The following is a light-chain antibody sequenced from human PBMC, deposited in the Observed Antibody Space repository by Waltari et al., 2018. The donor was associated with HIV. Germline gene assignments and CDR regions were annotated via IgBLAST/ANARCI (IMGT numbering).Light chain of an antibody. CDR1: SSNIGAGYD. V-gene: IGLV1-40*01. CDR3: QSYDSSLSGGV. J-gene: IGLJ3*02. CDR2: GNS. Sequence: QSALTQPPSVSGAPGQRVTISCTGSSSNIGAGYDVHWYQQVPGTAPKLLIYGNSNRPSGVPDLFSGSKSGTSASLAVTGLQAEDEAEYYCQSYDSSLSGGVFGGGTKLTVL.